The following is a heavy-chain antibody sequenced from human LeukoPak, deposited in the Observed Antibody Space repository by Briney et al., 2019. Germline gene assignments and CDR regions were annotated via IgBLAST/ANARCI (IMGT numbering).Heavy chain of an antibody. V-gene: IGHV1-18*01. CDR2: ISAYTGNT. J-gene: IGHJ4*02. Sequence: ASVKVSCKASGYTFTTFGITWVRQAPGQGLEWMGWISAYTGNTNYALKFQGRVTMTTDTSTSTAHMELRSLTSDDTAVYYCARVASTTCDCPDYFDYWGQGTLVTVSS. CDR1: GYTFTTFG. D-gene: IGHD2-2*01. CDR3: ARVASTTCDCPDYFDY.